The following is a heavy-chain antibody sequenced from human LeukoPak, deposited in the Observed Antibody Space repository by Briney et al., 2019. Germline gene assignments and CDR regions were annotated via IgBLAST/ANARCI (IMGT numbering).Heavy chain of an antibody. Sequence: GGSPRLSCAASGFTFSSYSMNWVRQAPGKGLEWVSSISGSTNYIYHADSVKGRFTISRDNAKNSLYLQMNSLRAEDTAVYYCARGGGAAAGTISGYWGQGTLVTVSS. CDR2: ISGSTNYI. CDR3: ARGGGAAAGTISGY. CDR1: GFTFSSYS. V-gene: IGHV3-21*01. J-gene: IGHJ4*02. D-gene: IGHD6-13*01.